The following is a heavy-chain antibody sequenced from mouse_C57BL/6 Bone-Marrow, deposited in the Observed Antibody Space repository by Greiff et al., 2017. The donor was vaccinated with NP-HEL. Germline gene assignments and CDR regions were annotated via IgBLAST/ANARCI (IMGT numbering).Heavy chain of an antibody. CDR1: GFTFSDYG. V-gene: IGHV5-17*01. J-gene: IGHJ1*03. CDR3: ARQDYDYPYWYFDV. Sequence: EVHLVESGGGLVKPGGSLKLSCAASGFTFSDYGMHWVRQAPEKGLEWVAYISSGSSTIYYADTVKGRFTISRDNAKNTLFLQMTSLRSEDTAMYYCARQDYDYPYWYFDVWGTGTTVTVSS. D-gene: IGHD2-4*01. CDR2: ISSGSSTI.